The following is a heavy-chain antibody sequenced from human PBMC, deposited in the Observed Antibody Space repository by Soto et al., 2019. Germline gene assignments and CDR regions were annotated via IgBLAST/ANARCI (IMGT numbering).Heavy chain of an antibody. V-gene: IGHV4-59*01. CDR2: IYYSGST. J-gene: IGHJ4*02. Sequence: WETLCLTCTFSGFSISSYYWRLILQPPGKGLEWIGYIYYSGSTNYNPSLKSRFTISVDTSNNQFSLKLSSVTAADKAVYYCERLKDGWEPPLESWGQRTLVHVSS. CDR3: ERLKDGWEPPLES. D-gene: IGHD1-26*01. CDR1: GFSISSYY.